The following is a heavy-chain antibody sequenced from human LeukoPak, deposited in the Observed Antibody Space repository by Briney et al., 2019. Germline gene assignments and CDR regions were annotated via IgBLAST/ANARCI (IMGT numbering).Heavy chain of an antibody. D-gene: IGHD1-14*01. CDR1: GGTFSSYA. CDR2: INPSGGST. CDR3: ARGGSARKAFDY. J-gene: IGHJ4*02. V-gene: IGHV1-46*01. Sequence: ASVKVSCKASGGTFSSYAISWVRQAPGQGLEWMGIINPSGGSTSYAQKFQGRVTMTRDTSTSTVYMELSSLRSEDTAVYYCARGGSARKAFDYWGQGTLVTVSS.